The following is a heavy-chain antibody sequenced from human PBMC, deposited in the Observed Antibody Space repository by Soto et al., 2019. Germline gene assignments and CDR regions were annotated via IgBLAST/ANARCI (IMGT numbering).Heavy chain of an antibody. J-gene: IGHJ4*02. CDR2: IIPMFGTA. V-gene: IGHV1-69*12. CDR3: ASGLQLWLRRINNGYSG. D-gene: IGHD5-12*01. Sequence: QVQLVQSGAEVKKPESSVKVSCKAPGGTFSTYAISWVRQAPGQGLEWMGGIIPMFGTANYAQRFQDRVTMTADESTHTVYMELGSLRSEDTAVYFCASGLQLWLRRINNGYSGWGQGTLVTVSS. CDR1: GGTFSTYA.